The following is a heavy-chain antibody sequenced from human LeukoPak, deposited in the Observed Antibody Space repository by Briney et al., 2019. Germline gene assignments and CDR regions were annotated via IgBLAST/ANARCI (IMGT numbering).Heavy chain of an antibody. CDR2: ISSSGSTI. Sequence: GGSLRLSCAASGFTFSSYEMNWVRQAPGKGLEWVSYISSSGSTIYYADSVKGRFTISRDNARNSLYLQMNSLRAEDTAVYYCARDYYDILTGFPQGAFDIWGQGTMVTVSS. D-gene: IGHD3-9*01. V-gene: IGHV3-48*03. CDR1: GFTFSSYE. CDR3: ARDYYDILTGFPQGAFDI. J-gene: IGHJ3*02.